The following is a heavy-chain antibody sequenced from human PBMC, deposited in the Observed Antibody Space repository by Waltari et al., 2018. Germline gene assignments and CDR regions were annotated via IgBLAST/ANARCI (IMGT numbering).Heavy chain of an antibody. CDR3: ARDRVVPADEPDYYGLDV. CDR1: RGSIRSHY. J-gene: IGHJ6*02. Sequence: QVQLQESGPGQVKPSETLSLTCDVSRGSIRSHYWSWIRRPPGKGLEWIGYLYYNGATNYNPSRMSRVTISVDTAKNQFSLMLTSVTAADTAVYYCARDRVVPADEPDYYGLDVWGQGTTVTVSS. V-gene: IGHV4-59*11. CDR2: LYYNGAT. D-gene: IGHD2-2*01.